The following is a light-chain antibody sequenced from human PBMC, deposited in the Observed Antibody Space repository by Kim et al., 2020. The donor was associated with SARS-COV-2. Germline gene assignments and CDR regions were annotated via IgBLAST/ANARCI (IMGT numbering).Light chain of an antibody. CDR1: QSVSSN. CDR2: GAS. CDR3: QQYNNWRQT. Sequence: EIVMTQSPATLSVSPGARATLSCRASQSVSSNLAWYQQKPGQAPRLLIYGASTRATGIPARFSGSGSGTEFTLTISSLQSEDFAVYYCQQYNNWRQTFGQGTKVDIK. V-gene: IGKV3-15*01. J-gene: IGKJ1*01.